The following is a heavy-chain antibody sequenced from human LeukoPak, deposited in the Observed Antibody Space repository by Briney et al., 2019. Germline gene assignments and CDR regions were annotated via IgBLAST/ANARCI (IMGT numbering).Heavy chain of an antibody. J-gene: IGHJ4*02. CDR1: GFTFSNYA. Sequence: GGSLRLSCAASGFTFSNYAMHWIRQDPGKGLEWVGVIFYDGYSKHYADSVKGRFTISRDNSQSTLYLQMSSLRGEDTAVYYCARDPRGPTGNDHNGRDSFDFWGQGALVTVSS. D-gene: IGHD1-14*01. CDR2: IFYDGYSK. CDR3: ARDPRGPTGNDHNGRDSFDF. V-gene: IGHV3-30-3*01.